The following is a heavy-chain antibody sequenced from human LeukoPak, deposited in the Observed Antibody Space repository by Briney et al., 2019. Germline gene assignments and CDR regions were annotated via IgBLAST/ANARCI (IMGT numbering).Heavy chain of an antibody. J-gene: IGHJ4*02. CDR2: ISYDGSNK. V-gene: IGHV3-30*18. CDR1: GFTFSSYG. CDR3: AKDGGLWVSAHWGDS. Sequence: PGGSLRLSCAASGFTFSSYGMDWVRQAPGKGLEWVAVISYDGSNKYYVDSVKGRFTVSRDNSKNTLHLQMNSLRAEDTAVYYCAKDGGLWVSAHWGDSWGRGTLVTVSS. D-gene: IGHD7-27*01.